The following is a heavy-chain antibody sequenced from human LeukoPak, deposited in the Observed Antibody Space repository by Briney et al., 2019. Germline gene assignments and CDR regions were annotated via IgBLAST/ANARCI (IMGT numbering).Heavy chain of an antibody. V-gene: IGHV3-49*04. D-gene: IGHD5-18*01. CDR3: GRSRGHNYGYVDY. J-gene: IGHJ4*02. CDR1: GFTFGDYA. CDR2: IRKNSSGGTT. Sequence: GGSLRLSCKASGFTFGDYAVTWVRQGPGKGLEWVGFIRKNSSGGTTEYAASVKGSCTISRDDSKNIAYLQMNSLETEDTAVYYCGRSRGHNYGYVDYWGQGTLVTVSS.